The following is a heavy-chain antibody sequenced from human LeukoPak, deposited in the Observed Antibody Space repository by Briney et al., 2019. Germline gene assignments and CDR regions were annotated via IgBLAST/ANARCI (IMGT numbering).Heavy chain of an antibody. J-gene: IGHJ4*02. CDR2: INPNSGDT. CDR1: GYTFTDYY. D-gene: IGHD6-13*01. Sequence: ASVKVSCKASGYTFTDYYIHWVRQAPGQGLEWMGWINPNSGDTNYARKFHGRVTLARDTSISTAYMDLTWLRSDDTAVYYCARDRIVAAATSFDYWGQGTLVTVSS. V-gene: IGHV1-2*02. CDR3: ARDRIVAAATSFDY.